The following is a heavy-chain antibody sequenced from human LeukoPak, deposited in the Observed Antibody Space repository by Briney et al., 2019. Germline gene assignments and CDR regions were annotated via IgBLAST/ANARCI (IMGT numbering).Heavy chain of an antibody. CDR2: ISYDGSNK. CDR3: AKVDRYYFDY. V-gene: IGHV3-30*18. J-gene: IGHJ4*02. Sequence: GGSLRLSCAVSGFTFSSYWMHWVRQAPGKGLEWVAVISYDGSNKYYADSVKGRFTISRDNSKNTLYLQMNSLRAEDTAVYYCAKVDRYYFDYWGQGTLVTVSS. CDR1: GFTFSSYW.